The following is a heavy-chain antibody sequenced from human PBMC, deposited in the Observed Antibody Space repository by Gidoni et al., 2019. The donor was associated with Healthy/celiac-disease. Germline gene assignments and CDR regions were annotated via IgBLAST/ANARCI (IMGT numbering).Heavy chain of an antibody. J-gene: IGHJ6*02. V-gene: IGHV1-69*12. CDR1: GGTFSSYA. CDR2: IIPIFGTA. Sequence: QVQLVQSGAEVKKPGSSVKVSCKASGGTFSSYALSWVRQAPGPGLEWMGGIIPIFGTANYAQKFQGRVTITADESTSTAYMELSSLRSEDTAVYYCARDLGAWELLTSYYYYYGMDVWGQGTTVTVSS. D-gene: IGHD1-26*01. CDR3: ARDLGAWELLTSYYYYYGMDV.